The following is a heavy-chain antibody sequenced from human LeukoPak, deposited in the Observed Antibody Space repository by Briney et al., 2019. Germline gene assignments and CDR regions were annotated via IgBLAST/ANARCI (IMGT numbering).Heavy chain of an antibody. CDR2: IYYSGST. Sequence: SETLSLTCTVSGGSISSGGYYWSWIRQHPGKGLEWIGYIYYSGSTYYNPSLKSRVTISVDTSKNQFSLKLSSVTAADTAVYYCARDSARIQLWTGTYGMDVWGQGTTVTVSS. V-gene: IGHV4-31*03. J-gene: IGHJ6*02. D-gene: IGHD5-18*01. CDR3: ARDSARIQLWTGTYGMDV. CDR1: GGSISSGGYY.